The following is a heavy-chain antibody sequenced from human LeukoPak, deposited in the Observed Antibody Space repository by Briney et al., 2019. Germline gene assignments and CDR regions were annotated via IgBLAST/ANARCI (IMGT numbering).Heavy chain of an antibody. Sequence: SSETLSLTCAVYGGSFSGYYWSWIRQPPGKGLEWIGEINHSGSTNYNPSLKSRVTISVDTSKNQFSLRLSSVTPADTAVYYCARDQGSGYYYDSFDIWGQGTMVTVPS. CDR1: GGSFSGYY. V-gene: IGHV4-34*01. CDR2: INHSGST. CDR3: ARDQGSGYYYDSFDI. D-gene: IGHD3-22*01. J-gene: IGHJ3*02.